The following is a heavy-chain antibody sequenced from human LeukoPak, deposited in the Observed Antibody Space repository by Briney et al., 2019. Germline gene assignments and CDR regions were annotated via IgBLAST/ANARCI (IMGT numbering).Heavy chain of an antibody. V-gene: IGHV1-24*01. D-gene: IGHD6-19*01. CDR3: ETDMVAVAGMGNDY. CDR2: FDPEDGET. J-gene: IGHJ4*02. CDR1: GYTLTELS. Sequence: ASVKVSCKVSGYTLTELSMHWVRHAPGKGLEGMGGFDPEDGETIYAQKFQGRVTMTEDTSTDTAYMELSSLRSEDTAVYYCETDMVAVAGMGNDYWGQGTLFTLSS.